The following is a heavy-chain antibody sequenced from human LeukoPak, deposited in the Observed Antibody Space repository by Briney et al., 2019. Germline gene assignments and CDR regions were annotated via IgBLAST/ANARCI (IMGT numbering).Heavy chain of an antibody. CDR2: IYYSGST. J-gene: IGHJ6*03. V-gene: IGHV4-59*01. CDR1: GGSFSGYY. Sequence: SETLSLTCAVYGGSFSGYYWSWIRQPPGKGLEWIGYIYYSGSTNYNPSLKSRVTISVDTSKNQFSLKLSSVTAADTAVYYCARESTSSSWYSGYYYYMDVWGKGTTVTVSS. CDR3: ARESTSSSWYSGYYYYMDV. D-gene: IGHD6-13*01.